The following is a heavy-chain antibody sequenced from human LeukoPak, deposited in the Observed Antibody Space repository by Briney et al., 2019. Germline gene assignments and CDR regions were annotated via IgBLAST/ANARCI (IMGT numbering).Heavy chain of an antibody. Sequence: SETLSLTCTVSGGSISSYYWSWIRQPPGKGLEWIGYIYYSGSTNYNPSLKSRVTMSVDTSKNQFSLKLSSVTAADTAVYYCARDNSSSWYGDWFDPWGQGTLVTVSS. D-gene: IGHD6-13*01. V-gene: IGHV4-59*12. J-gene: IGHJ5*02. CDR2: IYYSGST. CDR1: GGSISSYY. CDR3: ARDNSSSWYGDWFDP.